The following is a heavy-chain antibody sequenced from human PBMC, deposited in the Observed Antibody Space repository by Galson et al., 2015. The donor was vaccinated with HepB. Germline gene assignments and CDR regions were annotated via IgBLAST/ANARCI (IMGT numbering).Heavy chain of an antibody. CDR2: IKQDGSEK. CDR3: ARDSSLLGSGLPPGVATADSPPTMFFDN. Sequence: SLRLSCAASGFTFSSYWMNWVRQTPGKGLKWVAKIKQDGSEKYYVDSVRGRFTISRDNAKNSLYLQMNSLRAEDTAVYYCARDSSLLGSGLPPGVATADSPPTMFFDNWGQGTLVTVSS. D-gene: IGHD6-13*01. V-gene: IGHV3-7*03. CDR1: GFTFSSYW. J-gene: IGHJ4*02.